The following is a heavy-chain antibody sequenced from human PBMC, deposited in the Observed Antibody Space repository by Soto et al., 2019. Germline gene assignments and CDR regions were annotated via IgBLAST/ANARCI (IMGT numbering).Heavy chain of an antibody. CDR3: TRDGGGGGTVVTLYGMDV. V-gene: IGHV1-69*01. CDR2: IIPILGTA. D-gene: IGHD2-21*02. CDR1: GGTFSSYA. Sequence: QVQLVQSGAEVKKPGSSVKVSCKASGGTFSSYAISWVRQAPGQGLEWMGGIIPILGTANYAQKFQGRVTITAEESMRTEDMELSSLRSVDTAVYYCTRDGGGGGTVVTLYGMDVWGQGTTVTVSS. J-gene: IGHJ6*01.